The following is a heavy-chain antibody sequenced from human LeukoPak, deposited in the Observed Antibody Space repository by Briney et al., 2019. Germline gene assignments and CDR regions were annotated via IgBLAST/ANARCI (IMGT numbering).Heavy chain of an antibody. D-gene: IGHD3-22*01. CDR1: GFTFSSYG. J-gene: IGHJ4*02. CDR3: AREQGTYYYDTSGSLTY. Sequence: GGSLRLSCAASGFTFSSYGMHWVRQAPGKGLEWVAFIQYDGSNKYYADSVKGRFAISRDNSKNTLYLQMNSLRAEDTAVYYCAREQGTYYYDTSGSLTYWGQGTLVTVSS. V-gene: IGHV3-30*02. CDR2: IQYDGSNK.